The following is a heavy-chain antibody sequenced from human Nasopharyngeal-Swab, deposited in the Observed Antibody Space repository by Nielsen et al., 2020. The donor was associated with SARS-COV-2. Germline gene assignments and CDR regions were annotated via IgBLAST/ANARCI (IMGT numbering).Heavy chain of an antibody. J-gene: IGHJ4*02. Sequence: GESLKISCAASGFTFSSYAMHWVRQAPGKGLEWVAVISYDGSNKYYADSVKGRFTISRDNSKNTLYLQMNSLRAEDTAVYYCARDFVAYSSSSPPDYWGQGTLVTVSS. CDR1: GFTFSSYA. V-gene: IGHV3-30*04. CDR2: ISYDGSNK. CDR3: ARDFVAYSSSSPPDY. D-gene: IGHD6-6*01.